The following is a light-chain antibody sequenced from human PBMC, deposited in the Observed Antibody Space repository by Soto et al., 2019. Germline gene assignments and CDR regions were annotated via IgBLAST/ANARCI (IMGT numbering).Light chain of an antibody. J-gene: IGLJ1*01. CDR3: AAWDDSLNGYYV. Sequence: QSALTQPPSASGTPGQRVTISRSGSSSNIGSNTVNWYQQLPGTAPKLLIYSNNQRPSGVPDRFSGSKSGTSASLAISGLQSEDDADYYCAAWDDSLNGYYVFGNGTKVTVL. CDR1: SSNIGSNT. V-gene: IGLV1-44*01. CDR2: SNN.